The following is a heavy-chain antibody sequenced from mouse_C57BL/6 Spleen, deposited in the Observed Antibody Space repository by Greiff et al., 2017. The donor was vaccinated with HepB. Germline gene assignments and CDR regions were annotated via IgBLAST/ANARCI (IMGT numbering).Heavy chain of an antibody. V-gene: IGHV1-53*01. D-gene: IGHD1-1*01. CDR3: ARSHYYGSSPYAMDY. J-gene: IGHJ4*01. CDR1: GYTFTSYW. CDR2: INPSNGGT. Sequence: VKLQQPGTELVKPGASVKLSCKASGYTFTSYWMHWVKQRPGQGLEWIGNINPSNGGTNYNEKFKSKATLTVDKSSSTAYMQLSSLTSEDSAVYYCARSHYYGSSPYAMDYWGQGTSVTVSS.